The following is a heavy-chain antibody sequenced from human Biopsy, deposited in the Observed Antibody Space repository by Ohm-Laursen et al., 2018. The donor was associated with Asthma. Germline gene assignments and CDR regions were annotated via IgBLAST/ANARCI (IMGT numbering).Heavy chain of an antibody. CDR1: GGTFSSYE. J-gene: IGHJ4*02. CDR2: IIPIFGPT. CDR3: ARGPEYVRSSGALDY. Sequence: ASVKVSCKVSGGTFSSYEINWVRQAPGQGLEWMGRIIPIFGPTNYAQKFQGRVTISADDSTSTAYMELSSLSSEDTALYYCARGPEYVRSSGALDYWGQGTLVTVSS. V-gene: IGHV1-69*13. D-gene: IGHD2-2*01.